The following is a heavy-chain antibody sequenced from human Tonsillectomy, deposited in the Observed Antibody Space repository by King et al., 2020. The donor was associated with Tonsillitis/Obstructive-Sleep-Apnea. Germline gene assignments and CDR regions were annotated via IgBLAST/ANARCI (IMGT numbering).Heavy chain of an antibody. V-gene: IGHV4-39*01. CDR1: GVSISSTSYY. CDR2: IFSTGST. Sequence: QLQESGPGLVKPSETLSLTCSVSGVSISSTSYYWGWIRQPPGKGLEWIANIFSTGSTYYNPSLKSRDTISVDTSKNRVSLRLSSVTAADTALYYCARFTPYYYDDSDYPYCFDYWGQGTLVTVSS. J-gene: IGHJ4*02. D-gene: IGHD3-22*01. CDR3: ARFTPYYYDDSDYPYCFDY.